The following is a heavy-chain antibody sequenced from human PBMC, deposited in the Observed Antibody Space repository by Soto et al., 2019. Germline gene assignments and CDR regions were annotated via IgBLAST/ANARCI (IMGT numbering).Heavy chain of an antibody. J-gene: IGHJ4*02. D-gene: IGHD3-22*01. CDR2: ISSDGRDK. V-gene: IGHV3-30*04. CDR3: ARRGGFYFGTEPNAQVGLDY. CDR1: GFTFSDYA. Sequence: QVQLVESGGGVVQPGTSLRLSCAASGFTFSDYAVHWVRQAPGKGLEWVAVISSDGRDKYYADSVRGRFTISRDNSKNTLYLHVNSLTGDDTAVYYCARRGGFYFGTEPNAQVGLDYWGQGTLVTVSS.